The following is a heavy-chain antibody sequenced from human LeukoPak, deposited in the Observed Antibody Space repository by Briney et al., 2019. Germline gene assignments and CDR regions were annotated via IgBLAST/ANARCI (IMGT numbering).Heavy chain of an antibody. V-gene: IGHV4-59*01. CDR1: GGSISTYF. CDR2: IYYGGST. J-gene: IGHJ3*02. D-gene: IGHD1-14*01. Sequence: SETLSLTCTVSGGSISTYFWSWIRQPPGKGLEWIGYIYYGGSTNYNPSLKSRVTISVDTSKNQFSLKLSSVTAADTAVYYCAREGTRRVHAFDIWGQGTMVTVSS. CDR3: AREGTRRVHAFDI.